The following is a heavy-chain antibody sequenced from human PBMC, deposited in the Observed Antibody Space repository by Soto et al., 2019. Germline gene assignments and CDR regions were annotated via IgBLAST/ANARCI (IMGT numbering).Heavy chain of an antibody. CDR2: MNPNSGNT. V-gene: IGHV1-8*01. CDR3: ARAPVLRFLEWLPRNYYYYMDV. D-gene: IGHD3-3*01. CDR1: GYTFTRYD. Sequence: ASVKVSCKASGYTFTRYDINWVRQATGQGLEWMGWMNPNSGNTGYAQKFQGRVTMTRNTSISTAYMELSSLRSEDTAVYYCARAPVLRFLEWLPRNYYYYMDVWGKGTTVTVSS. J-gene: IGHJ6*03.